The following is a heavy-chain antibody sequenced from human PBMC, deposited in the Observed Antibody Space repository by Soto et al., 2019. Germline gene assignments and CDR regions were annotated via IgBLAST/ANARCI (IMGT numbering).Heavy chain of an antibody. D-gene: IGHD1-26*01. V-gene: IGHV3-30-3*01. CDR3: ARASGSYFYFDY. CDR2: ISYDGSNK. J-gene: IGHJ4*02. Sequence: GGSLRLSCAASGFTFSSYAMHWVRQAPGKGLEWVAVISYDGSNKYYADSVKGRFTISRDNSKNTLYLQMNSLRAEDTAVYYCARASGSYFYFDYWGQGTLVTVSS. CDR1: GFTFSSYA.